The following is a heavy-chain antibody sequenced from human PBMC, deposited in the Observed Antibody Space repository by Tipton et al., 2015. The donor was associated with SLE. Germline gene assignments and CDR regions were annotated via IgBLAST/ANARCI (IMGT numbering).Heavy chain of an antibody. D-gene: IGHD1-26*01. CDR1: GGPISSYY. CDR2: IYTSGST. CDR3: ARVGYSGSRDL. J-gene: IGHJ2*01. V-gene: IGHV4-4*07. Sequence: LKLSCTVSGGPISSYYWSWIRQPAGKGLEWIGRIYTSGSTNYNPSLKSRVTMSVDTSKNQFSLTLSSVTAAVTAVYYCARVGYSGSRDLWGRGILVTVSS.